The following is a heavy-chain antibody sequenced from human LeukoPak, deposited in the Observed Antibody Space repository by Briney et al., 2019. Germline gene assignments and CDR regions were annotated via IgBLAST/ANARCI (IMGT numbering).Heavy chain of an antibody. D-gene: IGHD2-2*01. V-gene: IGHV3-30*03. Sequence: GGSLRLSCAASGVTFSSYSMNWVRQAPGKGLEWVAVISYDGSNKYYADSVKGRFTISRDNSKNALYLQMNSLRAEDTAVYYCARGEWFSSTSCPCGYWGQGTLVTVSS. CDR2: ISYDGSNK. CDR3: ARGEWFSSTSCPCGY. J-gene: IGHJ4*02. CDR1: GVTFSSYS.